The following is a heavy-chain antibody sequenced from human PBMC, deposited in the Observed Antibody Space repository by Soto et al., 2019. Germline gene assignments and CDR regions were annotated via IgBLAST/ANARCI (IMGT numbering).Heavy chain of an antibody. J-gene: IGHJ4*02. CDR2: IIPILGIA. D-gene: IGHD3-10*01. CDR3: AREEYYSGSGAFFDY. CDR1: GGTFSSYT. V-gene: IGHV1-69*08. Sequence: QVQLVQSGAEVKKPGSSVKVSCKASGGTFSSYTISWVRQAPGQGLEWMGRIIPILGIANYAQKFQGSVNITAGKATSTANMELSSLRSEDTAVYYCAREEYYSGSGAFFDYWGQGTLVTVSS.